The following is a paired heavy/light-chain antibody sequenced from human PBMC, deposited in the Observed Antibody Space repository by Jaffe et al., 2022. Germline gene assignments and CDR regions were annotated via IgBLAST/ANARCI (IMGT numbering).Heavy chain of an antibody. CDR3: VRDPRVATGYFDL. CDR2: VSIDGSSA. J-gene: IGHJ2*01. Sequence: EVQLVESGGGLVQPGGSLRLSCVASGFTFSSYWMHWVRQAPGKGLLWVARVSIDGSSAMYADSVKGRFTISRDNAKDTLYLQMNSPRLEDTAVYYCVRDPRVATGYFDLWGRGTLVTVSS. D-gene: IGHD2-15*01. V-gene: IGHV3-74*03. CDR1: GFTFSSYW.
Light chain of an antibody. CDR3: QQYYTTPYT. Sequence: DFVVTQSPDSLAVSLGERATINCKSSQSVLYSSNSRDYLAWYQLKPGQPPKLLIYWASTRGSGVPDRFSGSGSGTDFTLTISNLQAEDVAVYYCQQYYTTPYTFGQGTKLEI. CDR2: WAS. V-gene: IGKV4-1*01. CDR1: QSVLYSSNSRDY. J-gene: IGKJ2*01.